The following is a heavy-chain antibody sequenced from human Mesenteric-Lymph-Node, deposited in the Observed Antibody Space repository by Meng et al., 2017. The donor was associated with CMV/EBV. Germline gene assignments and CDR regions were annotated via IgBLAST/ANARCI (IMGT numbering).Heavy chain of an antibody. Sequence: SETLSLTCIVSGGSISSYYWSWIRQPPGKGLEWIGYIYYTGSTNYNPSLKSRVTISVDTSKNQVSLKLRSVTAADTAVYYCAGGRLLSYYLYYGMDVWGQGTTVTVSS. CDR2: IYYTGST. CDR1: GGSISSYY. D-gene: IGHD2-21*01. J-gene: IGHJ6*02. V-gene: IGHV4-59*12. CDR3: AGGRLLSYYLYYGMDV.